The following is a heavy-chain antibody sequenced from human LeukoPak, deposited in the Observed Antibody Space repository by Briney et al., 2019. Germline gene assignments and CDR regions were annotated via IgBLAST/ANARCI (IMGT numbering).Heavy chain of an antibody. Sequence: PSETLSLTCTVSGGSISSYYWSWIRQPPGKGLEWIGYIYYSGSTNCNPSLKSRVTISVDTSKNQFSLKLSSVTAADTAVYYCAREEVLYYFDYWGQGTLVTVSS. D-gene: IGHD2-15*01. CDR3: AREEVLYYFDY. V-gene: IGHV4-59*01. CDR1: GGSISSYY. J-gene: IGHJ4*02. CDR2: IYYSGST.